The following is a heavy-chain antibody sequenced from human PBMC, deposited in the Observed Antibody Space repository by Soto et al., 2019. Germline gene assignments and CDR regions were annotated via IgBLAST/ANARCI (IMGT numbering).Heavy chain of an antibody. CDR3: TTGIPPLYYDFWSGYYLFYYYYYGMDV. J-gene: IGHJ6*02. CDR1: GFTFSNAW. V-gene: IGHV3-15*07. CDR2: IKSKTDGGTT. Sequence: GGSLRLSCAASGFTFSNAWMNWVRQAPGKGLEWVGRIKSKTDGGTTDYAAPVKGRFTISRDDSKNTLYLQMNSLKTADTAVYYCTTGIPPLYYDFWSGYYLFYYYYYGMDVWGQGTTVTVSS. D-gene: IGHD3-3*01.